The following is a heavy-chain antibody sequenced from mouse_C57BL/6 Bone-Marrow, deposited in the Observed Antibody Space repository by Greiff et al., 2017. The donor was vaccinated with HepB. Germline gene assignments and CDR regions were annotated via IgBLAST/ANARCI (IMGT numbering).Heavy chain of an antibody. CDR1: GFTFTDYY. CDR2: IRNKANGYTT. V-gene: IGHV7-3*01. J-gene: IGHJ4*01. CDR3: ARYGTTERDYYAMDY. D-gene: IGHD1-1*01. Sequence: EVKLVESGGGLVQPGGSLSLSCAASGFTFTDYYMSWVRQPPGKALEWLGFIRNKANGYTTEYSASVKGRFTISRDNSQSILYLQMNALRAEDSATYYCARYGTTERDYYAMDYWGQGTSVTVSS.